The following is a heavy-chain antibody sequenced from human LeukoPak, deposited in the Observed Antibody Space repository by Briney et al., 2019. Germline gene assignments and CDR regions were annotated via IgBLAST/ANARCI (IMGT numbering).Heavy chain of an antibody. Sequence: PGGSLRLSCAASGFTVSSNYTVWVRQAPGKGLEGVSSISSSSSYIYYADSVKGRFTISRDNAKDSLYLQMNSLSAEHTPVYYCARQRYYYGSGSYYSPPRPSYYMDVWRKGSTVTTSS. V-gene: IGHV3-21*04. CDR2: ISSSSSYI. J-gene: IGHJ6*03. D-gene: IGHD3-10*01. CDR1: GFTVSSNY. CDR3: ARQRYYYGSGSYYSPPRPSYYMDV.